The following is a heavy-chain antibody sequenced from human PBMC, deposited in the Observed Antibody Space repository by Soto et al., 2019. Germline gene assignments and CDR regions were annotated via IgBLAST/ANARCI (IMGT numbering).Heavy chain of an antibody. D-gene: IGHD3-10*01. J-gene: IGHJ4*02. CDR1: GGSISSYY. CDR2: IYYSGST. Sequence: SETLSLTCTVSGGSISSYYWSWIRQPPGKGLEWIGYIYYSGSTNYNPSLKSRVTISVDTSKNQFSLKLSSVTAADTAVYYCARHTYYYGSGSYYEPLDYWGQGTLVTVSS. CDR3: ARHTYYYGSGSYYEPLDY. V-gene: IGHV4-59*08.